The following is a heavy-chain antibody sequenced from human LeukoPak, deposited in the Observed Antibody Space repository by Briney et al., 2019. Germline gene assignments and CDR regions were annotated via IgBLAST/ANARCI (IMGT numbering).Heavy chain of an antibody. CDR3: CRNSSGYYYDKAFDI. CDR2: MYNSGST. J-gene: IGHJ3*02. Sequence: PSETLSLTCTVSGGSFSSNTYYWGWVRQPPGKGLEWIGSMYNSGSTYYNPSLKSRITISVDTSKEQFSLKLSSVTAADTAVYYCCRNSSGYYYDKAFDIWGQGTMVTVSS. V-gene: IGHV4-39*01. CDR1: GGSFSSNTYY. D-gene: IGHD3-22*01.